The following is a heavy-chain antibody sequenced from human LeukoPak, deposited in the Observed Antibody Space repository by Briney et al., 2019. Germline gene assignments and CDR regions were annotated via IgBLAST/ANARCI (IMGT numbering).Heavy chain of an antibody. CDR3: ARDFYGYFDL. CDR2: ISGSGHDI. J-gene: IGHJ4*02. V-gene: IGHV3-11*04. CDR1: GFTFSDSY. D-gene: IGHD2-15*01. Sequence: PGGSLRLSCAASGFTFSDSYMTWVRQAPGKGVEWVAYISGSGHDINYSESAKGRFTISRDNAKNSLYLQMNSLRVEDTAVYYCARDFYGYFDLWGQGTLVTVSS.